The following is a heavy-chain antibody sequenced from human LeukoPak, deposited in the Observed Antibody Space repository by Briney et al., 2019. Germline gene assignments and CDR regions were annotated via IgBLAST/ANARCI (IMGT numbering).Heavy chain of an antibody. V-gene: IGHV4-34*01. CDR3: ARGENSGSYFSYFDS. D-gene: IGHD3-10*01. CDR2: IDHTGRS. Sequence: PSETLSLTCAVHGGSFSGHYWTWIRQPPGKGLEWIGEIDHTGRSTYNPSLTSRVTISKDSSKNQFSLSLGSVIAADTAVYCCARGENSGSYFSYFDSWAQGTPVTVSS. CDR1: GGSFSGHY. J-gene: IGHJ5*01.